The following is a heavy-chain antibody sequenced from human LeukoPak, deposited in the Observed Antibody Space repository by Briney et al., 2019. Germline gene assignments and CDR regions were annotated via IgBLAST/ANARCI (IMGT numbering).Heavy chain of an antibody. J-gene: IGHJ4*02. V-gene: IGHV3-7*04. Sequence: PGGSLRLSCAASGFTFSRYWMSWVRQAPGKGLEWVDNIKQDGSEKYYVDSVKGRFTISRDNAKNSLYLQMNSLGAEDTAVYYCARAYSSSWYAVTWGQGTLVTVSS. CDR1: GFTFSRYW. D-gene: IGHD6-13*01. CDR2: IKQDGSEK. CDR3: ARAYSSSWYAVT.